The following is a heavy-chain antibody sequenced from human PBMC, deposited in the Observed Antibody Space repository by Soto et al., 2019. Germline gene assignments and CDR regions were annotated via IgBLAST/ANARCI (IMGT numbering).Heavy chain of an antibody. CDR1: GGTFSSYA. J-gene: IGHJ3*02. CDR3: ARDSSGYRGQRRAFDI. V-gene: IGHV1-69*01. D-gene: IGHD3-22*01. CDR2: IIPIFGTA. Sequence: QVQLVQSGAEVKKPGSSVKVSCKASGGTFSSYAISWVRQAPGQGLEWVGGIIPIFGTANYAQKFQGRVTITADESTSTAYMELSSLRSEDTAVYYCARDSSGYRGQRRAFDIWGQGTMVTVSS.